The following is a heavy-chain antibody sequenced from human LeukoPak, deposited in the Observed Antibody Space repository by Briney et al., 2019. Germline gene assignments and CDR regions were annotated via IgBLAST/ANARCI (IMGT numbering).Heavy chain of an antibody. D-gene: IGHD3-3*01. Sequence: SETLSLTCTVSGYSISSGYYWGWIRQPPGKGLEWIGSIYHSGSTYYNPSLKSRVTISVDTSKNQFSLKLSSVTAADTAVYYCARDLGAYYDSWSGFYMDVWGKGTTVTVYS. CDR2: IYHSGST. CDR3: ARDLGAYYDSWSGFYMDV. CDR1: GYSISSGYY. J-gene: IGHJ6*03. V-gene: IGHV4-38-2*02.